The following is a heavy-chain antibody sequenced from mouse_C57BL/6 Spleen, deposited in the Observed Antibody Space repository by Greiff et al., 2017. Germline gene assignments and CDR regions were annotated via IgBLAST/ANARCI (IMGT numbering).Heavy chain of an antibody. CDR2: IYPGSGNT. Sequence: VKLMESGAELVRPGASVKLSCKASGYTFTDYYINWVKQRPGQGLEWIARIYPGSGNTYYNEKFKGKATLTAEKSSSTAYMQLSSLTSEDSAVYFCARGDGYYHYYYAMDYWGQGTSVTVSS. CDR1: GYTFTDYY. D-gene: IGHD2-3*01. V-gene: IGHV1-76*01. J-gene: IGHJ4*01. CDR3: ARGDGYYHYYYAMDY.